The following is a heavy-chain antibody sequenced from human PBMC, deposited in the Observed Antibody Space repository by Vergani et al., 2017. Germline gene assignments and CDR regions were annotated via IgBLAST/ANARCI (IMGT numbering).Heavy chain of an antibody. D-gene: IGHD3-10*01. V-gene: IGHV3-30*18. Sequence: QVQLVESGGGAVQPGRSLRLSCAASGFTFSSYGMHWVRQAPGKGLEWVAVISYDGSNKYYADSVKGRFTISRDNSKNTLYLQMNSLRAGDTAVYYCAKDRGAAKLDFDYWGQGTLVTVSS. J-gene: IGHJ4*02. CDR3: AKDRGAAKLDFDY. CDR1: GFTFSSYG. CDR2: ISYDGSNK.